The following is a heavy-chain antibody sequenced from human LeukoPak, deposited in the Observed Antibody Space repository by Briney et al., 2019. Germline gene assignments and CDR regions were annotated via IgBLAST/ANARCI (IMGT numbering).Heavy chain of an antibody. D-gene: IGHD7-27*01. V-gene: IGHV3-23*01. J-gene: IGHJ4*02. Sequence: GGSLRLSCAASGFTFSSYTMSWVRQAPGKGLEWVSTITTSDGNTYYADSVKGRFTVSRDNSKNTLFLQMNSLRAEDTAVYYCAKDGGLWVSAHWGDSWGRGTLVTISS. CDR3: AKDGGLWVSAHWGDS. CDR2: ITTSDGNT. CDR1: GFTFSSYT.